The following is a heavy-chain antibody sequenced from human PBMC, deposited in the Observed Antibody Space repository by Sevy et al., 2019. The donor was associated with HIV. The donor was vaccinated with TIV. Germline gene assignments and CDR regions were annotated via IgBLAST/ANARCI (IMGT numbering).Heavy chain of an antibody. CDR3: TKDGLKGESY. CDR2: ISGSGGST. D-gene: IGHD2-2*03. V-gene: IGHV3-23*01. CDR1: GFTFNNYA. Sequence: GGSLRLSCAASGFTFNNYAMNWVRQAPGKGLEWVSTISGSGGSTAHADSVKGRFTISRDNSKNTLYLQMNSLRAEDTAVYYCTKDGLKGESYWGQGTRVTVSS. J-gene: IGHJ4*02.